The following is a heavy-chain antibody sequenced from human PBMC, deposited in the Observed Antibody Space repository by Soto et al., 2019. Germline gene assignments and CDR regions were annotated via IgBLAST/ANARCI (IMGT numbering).Heavy chain of an antibody. V-gene: IGHV1-69*08. Sequence: QVQLVQSGAEVKEPGSSVKVSCKASGGTFSSYTFTWVRQAPGQGLEWLGRIIPILGVANYAQNFQGRVTITADESTTTAYTELSSLRSEGTGVYFCAIDIEYEGGDPFDIWGQGTRVTFSS. CDR3: AIDIEYEGGDPFDI. J-gene: IGHJ3*02. CDR2: IIPILGVA. CDR1: GGTFSSYT. D-gene: IGHD2-15*01.